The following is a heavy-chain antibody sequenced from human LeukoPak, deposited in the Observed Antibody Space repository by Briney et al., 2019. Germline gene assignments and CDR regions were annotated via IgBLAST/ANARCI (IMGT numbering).Heavy chain of an antibody. V-gene: IGHV4-59*08. CDR2: IYYSGST. CDR3: ARLVGATPGAY. Sequence: SETLSLTCTVSGGSVSSYYWTWIRQPPGKGLEWVGYIYYSGSTNYNPSLKSRVTISVDMSKNQFSLKLSSVTAADTAVYYCARLVGATPGAYWGQGTLVTVSS. J-gene: IGHJ4*02. D-gene: IGHD1-26*01. CDR1: GGSVSSYY.